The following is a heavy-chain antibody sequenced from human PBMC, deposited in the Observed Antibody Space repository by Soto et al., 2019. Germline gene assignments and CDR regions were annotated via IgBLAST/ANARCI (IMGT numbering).Heavy chain of an antibody. CDR2: IYYSGST. CDR1: GGSVSSGSYY. D-gene: IGHD2-15*01. J-gene: IGHJ6*02. Sequence: SETLSLTCTVSGGSVSSGSYYWSWIRQPPGKGLEWIGYIYYSGSTNYNPSLKSRVTISVDTSKNQFSLKLSSVTAADTAVYYCARNCRGCNCYYYYGMEVWGQGTTVTGPS. V-gene: IGHV4-61*01. CDR3: ARNCRGCNCYYYYGMEV.